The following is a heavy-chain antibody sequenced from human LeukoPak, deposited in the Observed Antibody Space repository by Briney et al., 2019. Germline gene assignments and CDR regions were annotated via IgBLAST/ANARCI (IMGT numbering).Heavy chain of an antibody. J-gene: IGHJ3*02. V-gene: IGHV1-69*02. CDR3: ARARLHDAFDI. CDR2: IIPILGIA. CDR1: GGTFSSYT. Sequence: ASVEVSCKASGGTFSSYTISWVRQAPGQGLEWMGRIIPILGIANYAQKFQGRVTITADKSTSTAYMELSSLRSEDTAVYYCARARLHDAFDIWGQGTMVTVSS.